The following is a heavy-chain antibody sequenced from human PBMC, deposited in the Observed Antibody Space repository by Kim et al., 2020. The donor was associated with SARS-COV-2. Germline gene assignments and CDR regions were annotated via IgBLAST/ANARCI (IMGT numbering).Heavy chain of an antibody. V-gene: IGHV4-59*01. Sequence: SETLSLTCTVSGGSISSYSWSWIRQPPGKGLEWIGYTYYSGSTNNNPSLKSRVTISVDTSKNQFSLELSSVTAADTAVYYCARDRIGYCSSTSCSLHFDYWGQGTLVTVSS. D-gene: IGHD2-2*01. CDR2: TYYSGST. CDR3: ARDRIGYCSSTSCSLHFDY. J-gene: IGHJ4*02. CDR1: GGSISSYS.